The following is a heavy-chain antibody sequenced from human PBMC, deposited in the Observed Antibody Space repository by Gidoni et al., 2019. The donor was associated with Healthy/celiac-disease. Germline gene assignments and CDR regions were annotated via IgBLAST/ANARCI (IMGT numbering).Heavy chain of an antibody. CDR1: GFTFGAYA. Sequence: EVQLVESGGGLVQPGRSLRLSCTASGFTFGAYAMSWVLQAPGKGLEWVGFIRSKAYGGTTEYAASVKGRFTISRDDSKSIAYLQMNSLKTEDTAVYYCTSQQAYCSGGSCYSDRPLYYFDYWGQGTLVTVSS. CDR3: TSQQAYCSGGSCYSDRPLYYFDY. D-gene: IGHD2-15*01. CDR2: IRSKAYGGTT. J-gene: IGHJ4*02. V-gene: IGHV3-49*04.